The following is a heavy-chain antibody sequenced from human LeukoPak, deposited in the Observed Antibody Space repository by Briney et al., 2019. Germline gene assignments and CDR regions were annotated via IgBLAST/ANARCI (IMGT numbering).Heavy chain of an antibody. J-gene: IGHJ4*02. Sequence: GGSLRLSCAASGFTFSSYSMTCVRQAPGKGLEWVSYISGSSSPIYYADSVKGRVTISRDNAKDSLYLQMTSLRDEDTAVYYCARLSGSYYFDYWGQGTLVTVSP. CDR3: ARLSGSYYFDY. D-gene: IGHD3-10*01. CDR1: GFTFSSYS. V-gene: IGHV3-48*02. CDR2: ISGSSSPI.